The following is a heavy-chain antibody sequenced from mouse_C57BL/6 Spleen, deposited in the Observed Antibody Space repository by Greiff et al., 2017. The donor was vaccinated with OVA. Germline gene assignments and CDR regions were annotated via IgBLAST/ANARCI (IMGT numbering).Heavy chain of an antibody. CDR1: GYTFTSYW. D-gene: IGHD1-1*01. J-gene: IGHJ1*03. CDR2: IDPNSGGT. CDR3: AGGGSSPYWYFDV. Sequence: QVQLKQPGAELVKPGASVKLSCKASGYTFTSYWMHWVKQRPGRGLEWIGRIDPNSGGTKYNEKFKSKATLTVDKPSSTAYMQLSSLTSEDSAVYYCAGGGSSPYWYFDVWGTGTTVTVSS. V-gene: IGHV1-72*01.